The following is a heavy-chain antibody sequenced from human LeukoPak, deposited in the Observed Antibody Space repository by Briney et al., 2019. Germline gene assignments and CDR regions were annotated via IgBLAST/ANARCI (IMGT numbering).Heavy chain of an antibody. CDR3: ATDRGYCSGGSCYLWAFDI. J-gene: IGHJ3*02. D-gene: IGHD2-15*01. CDR1: GYTLTEIS. Sequence: ASVKVSCKVSGYTLTEISMQWVRQAPGKGLEWMGGFDPEDGETIYAQKFQGRVTMTEDTSTDTAYMELSSLRSGDTAVYYCATDRGYCSGGSCYLWAFDIWGQGTMVTVSS. V-gene: IGHV1-24*01. CDR2: FDPEDGET.